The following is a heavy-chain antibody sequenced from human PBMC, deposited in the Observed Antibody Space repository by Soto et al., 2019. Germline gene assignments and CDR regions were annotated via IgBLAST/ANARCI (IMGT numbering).Heavy chain of an antibody. CDR1: GCTFSNYG. Sequence: PGGSLRLSCAASGCTFSNYGIHWVRQAPGKGLEWVANIKQDGSEKYYVDSVKGRFTISRDNAKNSLYLQMNSLRAEDTAVYYCARDPLIWFGELEGMLDVWGQGTTVTVSS. CDR2: IKQDGSEK. J-gene: IGHJ6*02. V-gene: IGHV3-7*03. D-gene: IGHD3-10*01. CDR3: ARDPLIWFGELEGMLDV.